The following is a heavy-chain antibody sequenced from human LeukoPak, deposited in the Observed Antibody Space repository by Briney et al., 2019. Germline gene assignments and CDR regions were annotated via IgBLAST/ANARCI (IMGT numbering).Heavy chain of an antibody. CDR1: GGSISSGSCY. CDR2: IYTSGST. Sequence: SQTLSLTCTVSGGSISSGSCYWSWIRQPAGKGLEWIGRIYTSGSTNYNPSLKSRVTISVDTSKNQFSLKLSSVTAADTAVYYCARDVARLNYDLWSGQAKRGDAFDIWGQGTMVTVSS. CDR3: ARDVARLNYDLWSGQAKRGDAFDI. D-gene: IGHD3-3*01. J-gene: IGHJ3*02. V-gene: IGHV4-61*02.